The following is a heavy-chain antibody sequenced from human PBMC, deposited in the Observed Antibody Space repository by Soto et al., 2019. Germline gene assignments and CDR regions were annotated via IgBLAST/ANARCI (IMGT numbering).Heavy chain of an antibody. Sequence: PSETLSLTCTVSGGSISSSSYYWGWIRQSPGKGLEWIGSFYYSGSTYYSPSLRSRVTISGDTSRKQISLRLSSVTSAHTAVYYCARGSVTPRDYWGQGTLGTVSS. D-gene: IGHD2-21*02. CDR2: FYYSGST. J-gene: IGHJ4*02. CDR3: ARGSVTPRDY. CDR1: GGSISSSSYY. V-gene: IGHV4-39*01.